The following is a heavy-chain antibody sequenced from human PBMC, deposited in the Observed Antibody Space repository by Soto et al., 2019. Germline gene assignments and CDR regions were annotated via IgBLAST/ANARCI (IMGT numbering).Heavy chain of an antibody. Sequence: QITLKESGPPLVKPTQTLTLTCTFSGFSLSSSGVGVGWIRQPPGKALEWLALIYWDNYKQYSPSLKNRFTITKDTSNNQVVLTMTKMEPVDTGTYYCARVMGSGTVGVFDYWGQGTLVTVSS. CDR1: GFSLSSSGVG. J-gene: IGHJ4*02. V-gene: IGHV2-5*02. CDR2: IYWDNYK. D-gene: IGHD6-13*01. CDR3: ARVMGSGTVGVFDY.